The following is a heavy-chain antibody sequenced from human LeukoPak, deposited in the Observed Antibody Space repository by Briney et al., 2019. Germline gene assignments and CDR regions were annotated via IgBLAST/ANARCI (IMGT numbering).Heavy chain of an antibody. Sequence: PGRSLRLSCAASGFTFSSYGMHWVRQAPGKGLEWVAVISYDGSNKYYADSVKGRFTISRDNSKNTLYLQMNSLRAEDTAVYYCARGQYPYSSGWYMPSPFDYWGXGTLVTVSS. CDR1: GFTFSSYG. V-gene: IGHV3-30*19. D-gene: IGHD6-19*01. CDR2: ISYDGSNK. J-gene: IGHJ4*02. CDR3: ARGQYPYSSGWYMPSPFDY.